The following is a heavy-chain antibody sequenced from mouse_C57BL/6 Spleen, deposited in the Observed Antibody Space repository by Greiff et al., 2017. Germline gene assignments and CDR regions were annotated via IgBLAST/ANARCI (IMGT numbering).Heavy chain of an antibody. CDR3: ARETAQAPFAY. CDR1: GYTFTSYW. V-gene: IGHV1-55*01. Sequence: QVQLKQPGAELVKPGASVMMSCKASGYTFTSYWITWVKQRPGQGLEWIGDIYPGSGSTNYNEKFKSKATLTVDTSSSTAYMQLSSLNSEDSAVYYCARETAQAPFAYWGQGTLVTVSA. J-gene: IGHJ3*01. CDR2: IYPGSGST. D-gene: IGHD3-2*02.